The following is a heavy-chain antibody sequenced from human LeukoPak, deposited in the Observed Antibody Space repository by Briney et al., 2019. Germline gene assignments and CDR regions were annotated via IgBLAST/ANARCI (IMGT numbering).Heavy chain of an antibody. V-gene: IGHV4-34*01. CDR3: ARGLSDVY. CDR2: INHSGST. J-gene: IGHJ4*02. CDR1: GGSFSGYY. Sequence: SETLSLTCAVYGGSFSGYYWTWIRQPPGKGLEWIGEINHSGSTNYNPSLKSRVTISVDTSKNQFSLILNPVTAADTAVYYCARGLSDVYWGQGTLVTVSS.